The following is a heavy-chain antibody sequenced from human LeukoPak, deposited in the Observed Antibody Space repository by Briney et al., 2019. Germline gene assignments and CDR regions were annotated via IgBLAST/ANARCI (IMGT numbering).Heavy chain of an antibody. CDR2: INNDGSST. Sequence: GGSLRLSCAASGFTFSTYWMHWVRQAPGKGLVWVSRINNDGSSTAYAGSVEGRFTISRDNAKNTLFLQINSLRAEDTAVYYCARDRGYGFVTNSNDYWGLGTLVTVSS. CDR1: GFTFSTYW. V-gene: IGHV3-74*01. CDR3: ARDRGYGFVTNSNDY. J-gene: IGHJ4*02. D-gene: IGHD3-10*01.